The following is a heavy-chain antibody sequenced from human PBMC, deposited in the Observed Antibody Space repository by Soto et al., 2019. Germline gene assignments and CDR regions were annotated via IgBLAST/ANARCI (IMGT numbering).Heavy chain of an antibody. CDR2: IYSGGYT. CDR1: GFTVSNNY. V-gene: IGHV3-53*01. J-gene: IGHJ4*02. CDR3: APHPGGGGY. D-gene: IGHD3-10*01. Sequence: EVQLVESGGGLIQPGGSLRLSCAVSGFTVSNNYMSWVRQAPGKGLEGVSVIYSGGYTAYGDSVKGRFTISRDNSKNTLSLQMKGLRPADAAVFVWAPHPGGGGYWGQGTLVTVSS.